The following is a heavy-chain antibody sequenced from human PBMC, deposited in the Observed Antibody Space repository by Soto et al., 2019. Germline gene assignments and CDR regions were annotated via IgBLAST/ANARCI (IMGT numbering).Heavy chain of an antibody. CDR3: AKDLGPGPTSHYYYGMNV. V-gene: IGHV3-30*18. CDR1: GFTFSNYG. Sequence: LRLSCVTSGFTFSNYGMHWVRQAPGKGLEWVAVISDDGSNKYYADSVKGRFTISRDNSKNTLYLQMNSLRAEDTTVYYCAKDLGPGPTSHYYYGMNVWGQGTTVTAP. J-gene: IGHJ6*02. CDR2: ISDDGSNK. D-gene: IGHD7-27*01.